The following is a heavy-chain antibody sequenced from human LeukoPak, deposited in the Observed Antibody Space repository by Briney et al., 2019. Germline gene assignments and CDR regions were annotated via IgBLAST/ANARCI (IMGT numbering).Heavy chain of an antibody. CDR3: ARSESSSSRRAFDV. D-gene: IGHD6-6*01. CDR1: GFTVSTNF. J-gene: IGHJ3*01. CDR2: MFGGGST. V-gene: IGHV3-66*01. Sequence: PGGSLRLSCAASGFTVSTNFMNWVRQAPGKGLEWVSGMFGGGSTYYADSVKARFTISRNNSKNTVYLQMNSVKPEEKAVYYCARSESSSSRRAFDVWGLGTAVTVSS.